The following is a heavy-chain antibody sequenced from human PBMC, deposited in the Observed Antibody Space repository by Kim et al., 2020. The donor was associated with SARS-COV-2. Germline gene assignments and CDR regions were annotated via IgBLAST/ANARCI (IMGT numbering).Heavy chain of an antibody. CDR1: GFTFSNAW. D-gene: IGHD6-13*01. Sequence: GGSLRLSCAASGFTFSNAWMSWVRQAPGKGLEWVGRIKSKTDGGTTDYAAPVKGRITISRDESKNTLYLQMNSLKTEDTAVYYCTTDPSSIAAGGTGYRAPEGEDVWGQGTTVTVSS. V-gene: IGHV3-15*01. J-gene: IGHJ6*02. CDR3: TTDPSSIAAGGTGYRAPEGEDV. CDR2: IKSKTDGGTT.